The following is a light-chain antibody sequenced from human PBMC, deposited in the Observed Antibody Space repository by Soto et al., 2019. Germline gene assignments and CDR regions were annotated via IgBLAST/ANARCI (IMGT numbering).Light chain of an antibody. CDR1: QSVSSY. Sequence: ESVLTQSPATLSSSPGERATLSCRASQSVSSYLAWYQQKPGQAPRLLIYDASNRATGIPARFSGSGSGTDFTLTISSLEPEDFAVYYCQQRSNWPTFGQGTKLEIK. V-gene: IGKV3-11*01. CDR2: DAS. J-gene: IGKJ2*01. CDR3: QQRSNWPT.